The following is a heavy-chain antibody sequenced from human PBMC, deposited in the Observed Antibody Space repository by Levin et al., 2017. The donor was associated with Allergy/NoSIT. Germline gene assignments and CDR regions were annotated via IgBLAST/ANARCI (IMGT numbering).Heavy chain of an antibody. CDR3: ARDQMFGELFDY. CDR2: INSDGSST. CDR1: GFTFSSYW. V-gene: IGHV3-74*01. D-gene: IGHD3-10*02. J-gene: IGHJ4*02. Sequence: GESLKISCAASGFTFSSYWMHWVRQAPGKGLVWVSRINSDGSSTSYADSVKGRFTISRDNAKNTLYLQMNSLRAEDTAVYYCARDQMFGELFDYWGQGTLVTVSS.